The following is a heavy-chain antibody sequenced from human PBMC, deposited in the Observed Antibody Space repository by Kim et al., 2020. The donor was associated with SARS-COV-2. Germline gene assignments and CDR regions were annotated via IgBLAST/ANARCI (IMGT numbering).Heavy chain of an antibody. J-gene: IGHJ4*02. D-gene: IGHD2-21*02. CDR1: GYTFTGYY. CDR3: ARARFYCGGDCSPTEAPTTPDYDY. V-gene: IGHV1-2*04. Sequence: ASVKVSCKASGYTFTGYYMHWVRQAPGQGLEWMGWINPNSGGTNYAQKFQGWVTMTRDTSISTAYMELSRLRSDDTAVYYCARARFYCGGDCSPTEAPTTPDYDYWGQGTLVTVSS. CDR2: INPNSGGT.